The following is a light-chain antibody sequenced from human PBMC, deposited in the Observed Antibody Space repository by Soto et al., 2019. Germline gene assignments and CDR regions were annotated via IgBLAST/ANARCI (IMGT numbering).Light chain of an antibody. CDR3: QQYYSAPPT. V-gene: IGKV4-1*01. CDR2: WAS. CDR1: QTVLYSSNNKNY. Sequence: DIVMTQSPDSLAVSLGERATINCKSSQTVLYSSNNKNYLAWYQQKPGQTPKLLIYWASTRESGVTDRFSGSGSGTDFTLTISSLQAEDVAAYYCQQYYSAPPTFGQGTKVEIK. J-gene: IGKJ1*01.